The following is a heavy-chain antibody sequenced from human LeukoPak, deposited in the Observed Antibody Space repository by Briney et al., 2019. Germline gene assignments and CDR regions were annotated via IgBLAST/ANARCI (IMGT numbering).Heavy chain of an antibody. CDR2: ITGSSAST. CDR1: GFTFSSYS. J-gene: IGHJ4*02. CDR3: AKLDYYDTH. Sequence: GGSLRLSCAASGFTFSSYSMNWVRQAPGKGLEWVSSITGSSASTYYADSVKGRFTISRDNSKNTLYLQMNSLRAEDMAVYFCAKLDYYDTHWGQGTLVTVSS. D-gene: IGHD3-22*01. V-gene: IGHV3-23*01.